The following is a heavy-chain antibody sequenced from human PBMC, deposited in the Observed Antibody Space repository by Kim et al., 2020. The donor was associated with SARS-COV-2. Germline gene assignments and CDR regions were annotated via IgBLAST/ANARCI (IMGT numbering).Heavy chain of an antibody. D-gene: IGHD1-1*01. V-gene: IGHV3-23*01. Sequence: GGSLRLSCAASGFTFSSYAMSWVRQAPGKGPEWVSLVSCSGGSTYYADSVKGRFAISRDNSKKTLYLQMNSLRAEDTAVYYCAKEETNNCPFFDYWGQGTLVTVSS. CDR1: GFTFSSYA. CDR2: VSCSGGST. J-gene: IGHJ4*02. CDR3: AKEETNNCPFFDY.